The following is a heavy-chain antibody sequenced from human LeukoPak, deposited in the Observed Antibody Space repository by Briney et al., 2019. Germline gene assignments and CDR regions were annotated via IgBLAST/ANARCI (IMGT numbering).Heavy chain of an antibody. D-gene: IGHD5-12*01. Sequence: SETLSLTCTVSGGSISSYYRSWIRQPPGKGLEWIGYIYYSGSTNYNPSLKSRVTISVDTSKNQFSLKLSSVTAADTAVYYCARVFGYSGYPNWFDPWGQGTLVTVSS. CDR2: IYYSGST. CDR1: GGSISSYY. J-gene: IGHJ5*02. CDR3: ARVFGYSGYPNWFDP. V-gene: IGHV4-59*01.